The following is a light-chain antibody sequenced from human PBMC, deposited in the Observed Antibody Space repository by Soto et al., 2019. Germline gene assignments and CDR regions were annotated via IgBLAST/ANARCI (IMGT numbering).Light chain of an antibody. J-gene: IGKJ1*01. CDR1: QGISNY. Sequence: DIQMTQSPSSLSASVRDRVTITCRASQGISNYLAWYQQKPGKVPKLLIYAASTLQSGVPSRFSGSGSGTDFTLTISSLPPDDVASYYCQKYDSAPWTFGQGTNVEIK. V-gene: IGKV1-27*01. CDR3: QKYDSAPWT. CDR2: AAS.